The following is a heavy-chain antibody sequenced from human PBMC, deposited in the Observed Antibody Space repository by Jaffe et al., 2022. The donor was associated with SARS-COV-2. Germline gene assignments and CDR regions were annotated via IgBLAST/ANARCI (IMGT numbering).Heavy chain of an antibody. CDR1: GFTFSSYG. D-gene: IGHD3-22*01. Sequence: QVQLVESGGGVVQPGRSLRLSCAASGFTFSSYGMHWVRQAPGKGLEWVAVISYDGSNKYYADSVKGRFTISRDNSKNTLYLQMNSLRAEDTAVYYCAKDFLVYYYDSSGPDHWGQGTLVTVSS. V-gene: IGHV3-30*18. J-gene: IGHJ4*02. CDR2: ISYDGSNK. CDR3: AKDFLVYYYDSSGPDH.